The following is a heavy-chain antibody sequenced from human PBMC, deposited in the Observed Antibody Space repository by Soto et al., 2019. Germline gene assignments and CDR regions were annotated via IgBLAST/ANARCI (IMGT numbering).Heavy chain of an antibody. Sequence: GGSLRLSCAASGFTFSSFWMSWARQAPGKGLEWVANIKTDGSERYYMDSVRGRFTTSRDNSRNIFYLQMNSLTGEDTAVYYCTRDGSPFALDVWGLGTSVTVSS. CDR1: GFTFSSFW. CDR2: IKTDGSER. CDR3: TRDGSPFALDV. J-gene: IGHJ6*02. V-gene: IGHV3-7*03.